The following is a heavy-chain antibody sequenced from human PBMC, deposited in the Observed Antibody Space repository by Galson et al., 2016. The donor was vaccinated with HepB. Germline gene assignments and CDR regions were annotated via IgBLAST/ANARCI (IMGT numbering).Heavy chain of an antibody. J-gene: IGHJ4*02. D-gene: IGHD3-9*01. Sequence: SLRLSCAASGFTFSSYAMSWVRQAPGKGLEWVSVISGRGGNTYYANSVEGRFTISRDKSKSTLYLQMNSLRAEDTAVYYCAKAQDFDWLLGRLDYYFDYWGQGTLVTVSS. CDR2: ISGRGGNT. CDR3: AKAQDFDWLLGRLDYYFDY. CDR1: GFTFSSYA. V-gene: IGHV3-23*01.